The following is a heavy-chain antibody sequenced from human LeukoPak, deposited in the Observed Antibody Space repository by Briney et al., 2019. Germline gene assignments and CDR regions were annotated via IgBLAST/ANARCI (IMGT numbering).Heavy chain of an antibody. CDR1: GYTFTSYG. V-gene: IGHV1-18*01. D-gene: IGHD6-6*01. Sequence: ASVKVSCKASGYTFTSYGISWVRQAPGQGLEWMGWISAYNGNTNYAQKLQGRVTMTTDTSTSTAYMELRSLRSDDTAVYYCARDEYSSSSNDYYYYMDVWGKGTTVTVSS. CDR3: ARDEYSSSSNDYYYYMDV. CDR2: ISAYNGNT. J-gene: IGHJ6*03.